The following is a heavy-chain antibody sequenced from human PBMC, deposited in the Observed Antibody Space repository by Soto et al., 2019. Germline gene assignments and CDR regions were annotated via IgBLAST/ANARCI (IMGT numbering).Heavy chain of an antibody. V-gene: IGHV4-59*01. D-gene: IGHD3-3*01. J-gene: IGHJ3*02. CDR3: ARLLRFLEWPLHDAFDI. Sequence: SETLSLTCTVSGGSISSYYCSWIRQPPGKGLEWIGYTYYSGSTNYNPSLKSRVTISVDTSKNQFSLKLSSVTAADTAVYYCARLLRFLEWPLHDAFDIWGQGTMVTVSS. CDR2: TYYSGST. CDR1: GGSISSYY.